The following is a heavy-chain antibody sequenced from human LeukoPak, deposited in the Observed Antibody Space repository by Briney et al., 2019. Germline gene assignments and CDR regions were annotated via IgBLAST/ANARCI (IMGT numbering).Heavy chain of an antibody. CDR1: GFTFSSYS. J-gene: IGHJ4*02. CDR2: ISSSSSYI. CDR3: ARDRKIAAAGTPY. D-gene: IGHD6-13*01. Sequence: GGSLRLSCAASGFTFSSYSMNWVRQAPGKGLEWVSSISSSSSYIYYADSVKGRFTISRDNAKNPLYLQMNSLRAEDTAVYYRARDRKIAAAGTPYWGQGTLVTVSS. V-gene: IGHV3-21*01.